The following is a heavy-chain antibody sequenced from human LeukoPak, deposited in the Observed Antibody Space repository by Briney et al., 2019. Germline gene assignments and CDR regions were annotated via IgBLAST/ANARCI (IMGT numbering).Heavy chain of an antibody. V-gene: IGHV3-53*01. D-gene: IGHD3-22*01. CDR1: GFTASSTY. J-gene: IGHJ6*02. CDR3: AKRLKRNYYYHYAMDV. Sequence: GGSLRLSCAASGFTASSTYMSWVRQAPGKGLEWVSIIYGGGDTYYADSVKGRFTISRDNSKMTLTLQMNSLRAEDTAVYYCAKRLKRNYYYHYAMDVWGQGTTVTVSS. CDR2: IYGGGDT.